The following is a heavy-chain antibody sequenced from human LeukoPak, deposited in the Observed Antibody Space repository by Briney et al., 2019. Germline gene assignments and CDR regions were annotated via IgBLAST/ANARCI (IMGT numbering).Heavy chain of an antibody. CDR2: IKGDGNT. D-gene: IGHD3-22*01. Sequence: QPGGSLRLSCAASGFTFSSYWMHWVRQAPGKGLVWVSRIKGDGNTNYADSVKGRFTISRDNAKNTVSLQMNSLRAEDTGVYYCARAPSEIGGYYPEYFRHWAQGTLVTVSS. J-gene: IGHJ1*01. V-gene: IGHV3-74*01. CDR3: ARAPSEIGGYYPEYFRH. CDR1: GFTFSSYW.